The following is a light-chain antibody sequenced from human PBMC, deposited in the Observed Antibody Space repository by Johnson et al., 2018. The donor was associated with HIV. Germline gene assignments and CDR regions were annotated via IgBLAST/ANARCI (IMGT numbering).Light chain of an antibody. CDR1: SPNIGNNY. CDR2: DDY. V-gene: IGLV1-51*01. CDR3: GAWDSSLSAYV. Sequence: QSVLTQPPSVSAAPGQKVAISCSGSSPNIGNNYVSWYQQLPGTAPKLLIYDDYKRPSGIPDRFSGSRSGTSATLDITGLQTGDEADYYCGAWDSSLSAYVFGTGTKVTVL. J-gene: IGLJ1*01.